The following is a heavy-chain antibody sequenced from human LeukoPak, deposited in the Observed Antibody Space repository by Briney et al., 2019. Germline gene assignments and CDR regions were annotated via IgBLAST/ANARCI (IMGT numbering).Heavy chain of an antibody. V-gene: IGHV4-34*01. CDR3: ARNGCSSSTCKTE. Sequence: KSSETLSLTCAVYGGSFSGYYWSWIRQPPGKGLEWIGEINHSGSTNYNPSLKSRVTISVDRSKNQFSLKLSSVTGADTAVYYCARNGCSSSTCKTEWGQGTLVIVSS. J-gene: IGHJ4*02. D-gene: IGHD2-2*01. CDR2: INHSGST. CDR1: GGSFSGYY.